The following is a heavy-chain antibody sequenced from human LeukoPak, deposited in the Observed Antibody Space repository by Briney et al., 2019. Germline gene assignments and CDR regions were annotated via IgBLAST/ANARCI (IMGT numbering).Heavy chain of an antibody. CDR3: ARDGSRDGYAGFDY. CDR1: GFTFSGYW. V-gene: IGHV3-7*01. CDR2: IKQDGSEK. D-gene: IGHD5-24*01. J-gene: IGHJ4*02. Sequence: GGSLRLSCAASGFTFSGYWMNWVRQAPGKGLEWVANIKQDGSEKYYVDSVKGRFTISRDNAKNSLYLQMNSLRAEDTAVYYCARDGSRDGYAGFDYWGQGTLVTVSS.